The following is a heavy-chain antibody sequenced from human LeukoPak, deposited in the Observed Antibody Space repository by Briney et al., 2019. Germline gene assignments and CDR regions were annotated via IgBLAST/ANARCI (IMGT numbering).Heavy chain of an antibody. Sequence: SETLSLTCTVSGYSISSGYYWGWIRQPPGKGLEWIGNIYYSGSTYYSPSLKSRVTISVDPSKNRFSLKLSSVTAADTAVYYCARDQKGCSGGRCYYWFDPWGQGTLVTVSS. CDR2: IYYSGST. V-gene: IGHV4-38-2*02. J-gene: IGHJ5*02. CDR3: ARDQKGCSGGRCYYWFDP. CDR1: GYSISSGYY. D-gene: IGHD2-15*01.